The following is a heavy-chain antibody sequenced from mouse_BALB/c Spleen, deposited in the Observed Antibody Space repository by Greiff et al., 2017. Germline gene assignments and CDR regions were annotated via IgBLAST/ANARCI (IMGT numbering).Heavy chain of an antibody. Sequence: QVQLKESGPGLVAPSQSLSITCTVSGFSLTGYGVNWVRQPPGKGLEWLGMIWGDGSTDYNSALKSRLSISKDNSKSQVFLKMNSLQTDDTARYYCARDGGGYDPSYWYFDVWGAGTTVTVSS. D-gene: IGHD2-2*01. J-gene: IGHJ1*01. CDR1: GFSLTGYG. V-gene: IGHV2-6-7*01. CDR3: ARDGGGYDPSYWYFDV. CDR2: IWGDGST.